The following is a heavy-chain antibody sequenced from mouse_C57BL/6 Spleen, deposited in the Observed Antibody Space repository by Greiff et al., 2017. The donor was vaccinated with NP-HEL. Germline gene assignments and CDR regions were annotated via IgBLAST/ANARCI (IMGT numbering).Heavy chain of an antibody. J-gene: IGHJ1*03. CDR1: GFTFSSYA. D-gene: IGHD1-1*01. Sequence: EVQLVESGEGLVKPGGSLKLSCAASGFTFSSYAMSWVRQTPEKRLEWVAYISSGGDYIYYADTVKGRFTISRDNARNTLYLQMSSLKSEDTAMYYCTRDGLLRSDWYFDVWGTGTTVTVSS. CDR3: TRDGLLRSDWYFDV. V-gene: IGHV5-9-1*02. CDR2: ISSGGDYI.